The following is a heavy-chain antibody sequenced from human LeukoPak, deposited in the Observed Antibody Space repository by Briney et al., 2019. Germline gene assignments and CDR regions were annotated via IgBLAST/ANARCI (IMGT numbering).Heavy chain of an antibody. CDR1: GFTFSSYA. CDR3: AKQIVRSGSFIDF. D-gene: IGHD1-26*01. V-gene: IGHV3-23*01. Sequence: GGSLRLSCVASGFTFSSYAMSWVRQAPGKGLEWVSAISSGGGSTYYPDSVKGRFTISRDDSKSTLYLQMNSLRAEDTAVYYCAKQIVRSGSFIDFWGLGTLVTVSS. J-gene: IGHJ4*02. CDR2: ISSGGGST.